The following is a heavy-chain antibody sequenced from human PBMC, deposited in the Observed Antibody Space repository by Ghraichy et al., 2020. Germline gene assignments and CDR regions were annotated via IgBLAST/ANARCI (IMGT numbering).Heavy chain of an antibody. J-gene: IGHJ6*02. CDR2: IKQDGSEK. CDR3: AKDTWRYNDQGHYYYYGMDV. D-gene: IGHD1-1*01. CDR1: GFTFSMYW. V-gene: IGHV3-7*01. Sequence: GGSLRLSCAASGFTFSMYWMSWVRQAPGKGLEWVANIKQDGSEKYSVDSVKGRFTISRDNAKNSLYLQMNSLRAEDTAVYYCAKDTWRYNDQGHYYYYGMDVWGQGTTVTVSS.